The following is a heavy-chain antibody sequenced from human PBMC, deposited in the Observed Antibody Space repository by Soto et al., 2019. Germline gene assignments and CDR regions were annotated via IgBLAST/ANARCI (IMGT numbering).Heavy chain of an antibody. CDR2: IYYSGST. D-gene: IGHD2-2*01. CDR1: GGYIISGGYC. J-gene: IGHJ3*02. CDR3: ARDSPAPPGCSSTSCPNPLNAFDI. V-gene: IGHV4-31*02. Sequence: TSETMCLTWPVAGGYIISGGYCWSWESQQPGKGLEGIGYIYYSGSTYYNPSLKSRVTVSVDTSKNQFSLKLSSVTAADTAVYYCARDSPAPPGCSSTSCPNPLNAFDIWGQGTMVTVSS.